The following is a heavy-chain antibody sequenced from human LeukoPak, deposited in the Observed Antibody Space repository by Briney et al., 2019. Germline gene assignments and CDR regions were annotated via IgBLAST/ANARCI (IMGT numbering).Heavy chain of an antibody. Sequence: PGGSLRLSCAASGFTFDDYAMHWVRQAPGKGLEWVSGISWNGGTMGYADSVKGRFTISRDNAKKSVYLQMNSLRPEDTALYYCAKTLTYYYGSSGYYEHWGQGTLVTVSS. CDR2: ISWNGGTM. J-gene: IGHJ4*02. D-gene: IGHD3-22*01. CDR3: AKTLTYYYGSSGYYEH. CDR1: GFTFDDYA. V-gene: IGHV3-9*01.